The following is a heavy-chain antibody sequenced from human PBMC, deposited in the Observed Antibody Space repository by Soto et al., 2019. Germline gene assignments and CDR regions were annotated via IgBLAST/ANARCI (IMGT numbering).Heavy chain of an antibody. V-gene: IGHV4-59*01. J-gene: IGHJ5*02. CDR3: ARGDGWYLP. D-gene: IGHD6-19*01. CDR1: GGSLSNYY. Sequence: SETLSLTCTVSGGSLSNYYWSWIRQPPGKGLQWIGYIHFTGSTNYNPSLKSRVTISVDTSKNQFSLKLSSLTAADTALYYCARGDGWYLPWGQGALVTVSS. CDR2: IHFTGST.